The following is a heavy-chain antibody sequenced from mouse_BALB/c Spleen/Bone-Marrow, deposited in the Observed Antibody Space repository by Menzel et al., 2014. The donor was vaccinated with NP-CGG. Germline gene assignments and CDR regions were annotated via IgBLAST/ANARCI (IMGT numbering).Heavy chain of an antibody. Sequence: EVQRVESGGGLVKPGGSLKLSCAASGFAFCSYDMSWVRQTPEKRLEWVAYISSGGGSTYYPDTVKGRFTISRDNAKNTLYLQMSSLKSEDTAMYYCARTTPYAMDYWSQGTSVTVSS. CDR2: ISSGGGST. CDR1: GFAFCSYD. J-gene: IGHJ4*01. V-gene: IGHV5-12-1*01. D-gene: IGHD5-5*01. CDR3: ARTTPYAMDY.